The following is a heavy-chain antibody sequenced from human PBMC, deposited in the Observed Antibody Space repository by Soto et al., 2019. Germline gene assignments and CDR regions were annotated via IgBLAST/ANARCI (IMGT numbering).Heavy chain of an antibody. V-gene: IGHV3-30-3*01. Sequence: QVQLVESGGGVVQPGKSLSLSCAASRFTFTNYAFHWVRQAPGKGLEWVALISYDGDHKYYADSVKGRFTISRDNLKKTLYLQMNSLRTEDTAVYYCARDLGGLGHDGMDVWGQGTTVTVSS. J-gene: IGHJ6*02. CDR3: ARDLGGLGHDGMDV. CDR2: ISYDGDHK. D-gene: IGHD3-16*01. CDR1: RFTFTNYA.